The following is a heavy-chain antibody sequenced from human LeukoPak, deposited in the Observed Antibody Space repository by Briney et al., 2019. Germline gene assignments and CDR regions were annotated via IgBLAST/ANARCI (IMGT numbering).Heavy chain of an antibody. CDR1: GGTFSSYT. V-gene: IGHV1-69*02. CDR3: ARGDSSGYYSFDY. D-gene: IGHD3-22*01. J-gene: IGHJ4*02. CDR2: IIPILGIA. Sequence: ASVKVSCKASGGTFSSYTISWVRQAPGQGLEWMGRIIPILGIANYAQKFQGGVTITADKSTSTAYMELSSLRSEDTAVYYCARGDSSGYYSFDYWGQGTLVTVSS.